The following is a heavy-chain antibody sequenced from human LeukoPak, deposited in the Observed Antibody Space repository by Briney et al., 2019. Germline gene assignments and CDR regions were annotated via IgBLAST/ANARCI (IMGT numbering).Heavy chain of an antibody. Sequence: ASVKVSCKPSGYTFTSYDINWVRQATGQRLEWMGWMNPNSGNTGYAQKFQGRVTMTRNTSISTAYMELSSLRSEDTAVYYCGRYGPVIWNGYYWPTPHDYNYCYMDVWGKGTTVTVSS. CDR1: GYTFTSYD. D-gene: IGHD3-3*01. CDR3: GRYGPVIWNGYYWPTPHDYNYCYMDV. CDR2: MNPNSGNT. J-gene: IGHJ6*03. V-gene: IGHV1-8*01.